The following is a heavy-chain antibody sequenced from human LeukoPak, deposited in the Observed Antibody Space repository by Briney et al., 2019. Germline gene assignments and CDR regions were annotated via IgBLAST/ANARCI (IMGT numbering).Heavy chain of an antibody. CDR2: FDPEDGET. Sequence: GASVKVSCKVSGYTLTELSMHWVRQAPGKGLEWMGGFDPEDGETIYAQKFQGRVTMTEDTSTDAAYMELSSLRSEDTAVYYCARDRLDTERYCSSTSCYTGFDPWGQGTPVTASS. V-gene: IGHV1-24*01. CDR3: ARDRLDTERYCSSTSCYTGFDP. CDR1: GYTLTELS. D-gene: IGHD2-2*02. J-gene: IGHJ5*02.